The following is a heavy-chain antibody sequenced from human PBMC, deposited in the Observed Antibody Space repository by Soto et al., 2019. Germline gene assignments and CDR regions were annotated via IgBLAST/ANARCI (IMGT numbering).Heavy chain of an antibody. V-gene: IGHV5-51*01. CDR2: IYPGDSDT. CDR3: ARISDTARIYYYYYGMDV. Sequence: GESLKISCKGSGYSFTSYWIGWVRQMPGKGLEWMGIIYPGDSDTRYSPSFQGQVTISADKSISTAYLQWSSLKASDTAMYYCARISDTARIYYYYYGMDVWGQGTTVTVSS. D-gene: IGHD5-18*01. J-gene: IGHJ6*02. CDR1: GYSFTSYW.